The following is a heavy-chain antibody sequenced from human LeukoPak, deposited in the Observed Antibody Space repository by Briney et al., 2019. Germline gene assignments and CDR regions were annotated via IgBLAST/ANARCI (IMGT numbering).Heavy chain of an antibody. V-gene: IGHV3-11*04. J-gene: IGHJ4*02. CDR2: ISSSGSTI. CDR1: GFTFSDYY. D-gene: IGHD2-2*01. Sequence: PGGSLRLSCAASGFTFSDYYMNWIRQAPGKGLEWVSYISSSGSTISYADSVKGRFTVSRDNAKNSLYLQMNSLRAEDTAVYYCARSILPAANAIDYWGQGTLVIVSS. CDR3: ARSILPAANAIDY.